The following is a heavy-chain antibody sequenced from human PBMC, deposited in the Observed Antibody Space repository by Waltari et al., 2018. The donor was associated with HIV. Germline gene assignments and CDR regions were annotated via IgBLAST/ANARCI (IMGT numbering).Heavy chain of an antibody. CDR3: ARAEGFYYYGSGSHLTLIDY. V-gene: IGHV1-18*01. Sequence: QVQLVQSGAEVKKPGASVKVSCKASGYTFTSYGIRWVRQAPGQGLEWMGWISAYNGNTNYAQKLQGRVTMTTDTSTSTAYMELRSLRSDDTAVYYCARAEGFYYYGSGSHLTLIDYWGQGTLVTVSS. J-gene: IGHJ4*02. CDR2: ISAYNGNT. D-gene: IGHD3-10*01. CDR1: GYTFTSYG.